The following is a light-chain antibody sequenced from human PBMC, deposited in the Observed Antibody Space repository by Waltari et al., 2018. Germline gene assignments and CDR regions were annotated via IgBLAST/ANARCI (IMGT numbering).Light chain of an antibody. J-gene: IGLJ1*01. CDR3: QSYDSSLSGYV. V-gene: IGLV1-40*01. Sequence: QSVLTQPPSVSGAPGQRVTISCTGSSSNIGAGYDVLWYQQLPGTAPKLLLHGNRNRPSGVPDRFSGSKSGTSASLAITGLQAEDEADYYCQSYDSSLSGYVFGTGTKVTVL. CDR1: SSNIGAGYD. CDR2: GNR.